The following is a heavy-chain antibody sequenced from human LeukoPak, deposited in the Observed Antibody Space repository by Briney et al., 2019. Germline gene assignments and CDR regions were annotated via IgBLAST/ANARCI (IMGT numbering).Heavy chain of an antibody. J-gene: IGHJ5*02. CDR1: GFTFSSYS. Sequence: GGSLRLSCAASGFTFSSYSMNWVRQAPGKGLEWISSISSSSSYIYYADSVKGRFTISRDNAKNSLYLQMNSLRAEDTAVYYCARDPPPLGTCSGGSCHNWFDPWGQGTLVTVSS. D-gene: IGHD2-15*01. CDR3: ARDPPPLGTCSGGSCHNWFDP. CDR2: ISSSSSYI. V-gene: IGHV3-21*01.